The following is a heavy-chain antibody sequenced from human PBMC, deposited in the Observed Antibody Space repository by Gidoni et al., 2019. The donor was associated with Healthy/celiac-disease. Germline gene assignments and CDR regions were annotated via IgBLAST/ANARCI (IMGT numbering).Heavy chain of an antibody. CDR2: IKSKTDGGTT. Sequence: EVQLVESGGGLVKPGGSLRLSCAASGFTFTTAWMTWVRQAPGKGLEWVGRIKSKTDGGTTDYAAPVKGRFTISRDDSKNTLYLQMNSLKTEDTAVYYCTTVDGYSYGPDYYYYMDVWGKGTTVTVSS. V-gene: IGHV3-15*01. D-gene: IGHD5-18*01. J-gene: IGHJ6*03. CDR3: TTVDGYSYGPDYYYYMDV. CDR1: GFTFTTAW.